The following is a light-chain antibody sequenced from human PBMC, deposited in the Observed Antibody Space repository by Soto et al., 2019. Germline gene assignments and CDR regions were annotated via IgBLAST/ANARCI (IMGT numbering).Light chain of an antibody. V-gene: IGLV2-14*01. Sequence: QSVLAQPASVSGSPGQSITISCTGTSSDVGGYNYVSWYQQHPGKAPKLMIYDVSNRPSGVSNRFSGSKSGNTASLTISGIQAEEEADYYCSSYTSSSIVVFGGGTKLTVL. J-gene: IGLJ2*01. CDR3: SSYTSSSIVV. CDR1: SSDVGGYNY. CDR2: DVS.